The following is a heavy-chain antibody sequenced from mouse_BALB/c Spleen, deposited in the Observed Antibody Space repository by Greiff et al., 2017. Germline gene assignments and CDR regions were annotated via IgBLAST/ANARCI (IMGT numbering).Heavy chain of an antibody. CDR2: INPYNDGT. J-gene: IGHJ2*01. CDR1: GYTFTSYV. V-gene: IGHV1-14*01. Sequence: LVESGPELVKPGASVKMSCKASGYTFTSYVMHWVKQKPGQGLEWIGYINPYNDGTKYNEKFKGKATLTSDKSSSTAYMELSSLTSEDSAVYYCAREVRRTFDYWGQGTTLTVSS. D-gene: IGHD2-14*01. CDR3: AREVRRTFDY.